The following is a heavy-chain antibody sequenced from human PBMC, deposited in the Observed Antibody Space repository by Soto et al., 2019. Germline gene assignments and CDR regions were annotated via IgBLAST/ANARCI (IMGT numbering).Heavy chain of an antibody. CDR3: ARLTIFGVVSDY. Sequence: PGGSLRLSCAASGIIFSDYHMDWIRQAPGKGLEWVSYISSSSSTIYYAVSVKGRFTISRDNAKDSLYLQMNSLRAEDTAVYYCARLTIFGVVSDYWGQGTLVTVSS. V-gene: IGHV3-11*04. CDR2: ISSSSSTI. D-gene: IGHD3-3*01. J-gene: IGHJ4*02. CDR1: GIIFSDYH.